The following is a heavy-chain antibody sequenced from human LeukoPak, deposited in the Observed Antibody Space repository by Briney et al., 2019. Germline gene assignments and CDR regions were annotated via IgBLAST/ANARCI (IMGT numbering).Heavy chain of an antibody. CDR3: ARSFGGAARIFDY. D-gene: IGHD2-15*01. Sequence: SETLSLTCTVSGGSISSGSYYWRWIRQPAGKGLEWIGRIYTYESPNYNPSLKSRVTISVDTSKNQFSLKLSSVTAADTAVYYCARSFGGAARIFDYWGQGTLVTVSS. V-gene: IGHV4-61*02. J-gene: IGHJ4*02. CDR2: IYTYESP. CDR1: GGSISSGSYY.